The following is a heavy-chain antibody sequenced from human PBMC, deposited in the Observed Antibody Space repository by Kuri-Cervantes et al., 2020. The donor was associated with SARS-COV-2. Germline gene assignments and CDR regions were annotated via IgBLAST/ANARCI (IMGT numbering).Heavy chain of an antibody. V-gene: IGHV3-23*01. CDR2: ISGSGGST. CDR1: GFTFSSYS. Sequence: GGSLRLSCAASGFTFSSYSMNWVRQAPGKGLEWVSAISGSGGSTYYADSVKGRFTISRDNSKNTLYLQMNSLRAEDTAVYYCAKADWANYYYYYGMDVWGQGSTVTVSS. J-gene: IGHJ6*02. D-gene: IGHD3-9*01. CDR3: AKADWANYYYYYGMDV.